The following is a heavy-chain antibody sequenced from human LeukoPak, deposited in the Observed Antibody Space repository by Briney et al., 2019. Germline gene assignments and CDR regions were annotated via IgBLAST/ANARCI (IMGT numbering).Heavy chain of an antibody. V-gene: IGHV1-46*01. D-gene: IGHD4-23*01. CDR2: INPSGGST. CDR3: ARERLRTTVVTPYYYYGMDV. Sequence: ASVKGSCKASGYTFTSYYMHWVRQPPGQGLEWMGIINPSGGSTSYAQKFQGRVTMTRDTSTSTVYMELSSLRSEDTAAYYCARERLRTTVVTPYYYYGMDVWGQGTTVTVSS. CDR1: GYTFTSYY. J-gene: IGHJ6*02.